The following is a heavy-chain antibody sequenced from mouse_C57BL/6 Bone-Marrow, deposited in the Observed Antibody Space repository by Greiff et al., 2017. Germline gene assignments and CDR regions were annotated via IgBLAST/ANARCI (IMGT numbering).Heavy chain of an antibody. CDR3: ARAGYYGSSFDY. CDR1: GYSITSGYY. V-gene: IGHV3-6*01. D-gene: IGHD1-1*01. CDR2: ISYDGSN. Sequence: EVHLVESGPGLVKPSQSLSLTCSVTGYSITSGYYWNWIRQFPGNKLEWMGYISYDGSNNYNPSLKNRISLTRDTSKNQFFLELNSVTTEDTATYYCARAGYYGSSFDYWGQGTTLTVSS. J-gene: IGHJ2*01.